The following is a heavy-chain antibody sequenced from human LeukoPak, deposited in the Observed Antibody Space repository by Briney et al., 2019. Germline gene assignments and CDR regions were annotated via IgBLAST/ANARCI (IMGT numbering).Heavy chain of an antibody. J-gene: IGHJ4*02. CDR1: GESFSGYY. Sequence: SETLSLTCTGYGESFSGYYWSWIRQPPGKGLEWIGQINQSGSTNYNPSLKSRVTISLDMSKNQFSLNLDSVTAADTSVFYCARGRRPSGKRQYSGGWHYFDYGSQGTLVTVSS. D-gene: IGHD6-19*01. CDR2: INQSGST. V-gene: IGHV4-34*01. CDR3: ARGRRPSGKRQYSGGWHYFDY.